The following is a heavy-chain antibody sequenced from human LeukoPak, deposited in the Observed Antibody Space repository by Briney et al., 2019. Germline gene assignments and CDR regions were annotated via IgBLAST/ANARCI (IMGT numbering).Heavy chain of an antibody. CDR2: ISWNSGSI. CDR1: GFTFDDYA. Sequence: GGSLRLSCAASGFTFDDYAMHWVRQAPGKGLEWVSGISWNSGSIGYADSVKGRFTISRDNAKNSLYLQMNSLRAEDMALYYCAKDRGYNGGGGAFDIWGQGTMVTVSS. J-gene: IGHJ3*02. D-gene: IGHD5-24*01. CDR3: AKDRGYNGGGGAFDI. V-gene: IGHV3-9*03.